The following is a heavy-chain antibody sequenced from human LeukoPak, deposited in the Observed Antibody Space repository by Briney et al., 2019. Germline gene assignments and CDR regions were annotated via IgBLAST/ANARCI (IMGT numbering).Heavy chain of an antibody. J-gene: IGHJ4*02. Sequence: GSSVKVSCKASGYTFTGYYMHWVRQDPGQGLEWMGWINPNSGGTNYAQNFQGRVTMTRDTSISTAYMELSRLRSDDTAVYYCARTDYYGSGSYYYWGQGTLVSVSS. CDR2: INPNSGGT. D-gene: IGHD3-10*01. CDR1: GYTFTGYY. V-gene: IGHV1-2*02. CDR3: ARTDYYGSGSYYY.